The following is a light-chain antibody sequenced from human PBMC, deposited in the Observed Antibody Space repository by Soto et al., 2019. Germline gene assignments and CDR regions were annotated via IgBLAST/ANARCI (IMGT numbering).Light chain of an antibody. CDR2: EVS. Sequence: QSALTQPASVSGSPGQSITISCTGTSSDVGSYNLVSWYQQHPGKAPKLMIYEVSKRPSGVSNRFSGSKSGTTASLTISGLQDEDEADYCCCSYAGSSTVVFGGGTKLTVL. CDR1: SSDVGSYNL. CDR3: CSYAGSSTVV. J-gene: IGLJ2*01. V-gene: IGLV2-23*02.